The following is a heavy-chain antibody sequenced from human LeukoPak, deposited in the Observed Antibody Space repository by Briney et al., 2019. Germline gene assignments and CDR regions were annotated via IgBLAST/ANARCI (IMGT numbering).Heavy chain of an antibody. D-gene: IGHD6-19*01. Sequence: GGSLRLSCSASGFTFGVYTMHWVRQAPATGLEWVAFISYYGSDKFYADSVKGRFTISRDNSKNTSYLEMNSLRDEDTAVYYCARDSSGWGGNNWFDPWGQGTLVTVSS. CDR1: GFTFGVYT. V-gene: IGHV3-30-3*01. CDR2: ISYYGSDK. CDR3: ARDSSGWGGNNWFDP. J-gene: IGHJ5*02.